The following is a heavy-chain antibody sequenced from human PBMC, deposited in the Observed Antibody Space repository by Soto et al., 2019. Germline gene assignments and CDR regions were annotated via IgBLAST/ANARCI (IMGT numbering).Heavy chain of an antibody. CDR2: IIPIFGTA. CDR3: ARAGISSSWYYYGMDV. J-gene: IGHJ6*02. V-gene: IGHV1-69*13. D-gene: IGHD6-13*01. Sequence: EASVKVSCKASGGTFSSYAISWVRQAPGQGLEWMGGIIPIFGTANYAQKFQGRVTITADESTSTAYMELSSLRSEDTAVYYCARAGISSSWYYYGMDVWGQGTTVTVSS. CDR1: GGTFSSYA.